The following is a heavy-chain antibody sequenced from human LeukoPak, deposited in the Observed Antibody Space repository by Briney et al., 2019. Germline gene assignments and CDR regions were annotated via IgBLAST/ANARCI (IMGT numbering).Heavy chain of an antibody. CDR3: ARDPPDIVVVPAARLWFDP. V-gene: IGHV3-11*04. D-gene: IGHD2-2*01. CDR1: GFTFSDYY. J-gene: IGHJ5*02. CDR2: ISSSGSTI. Sequence: GGSLRLSCAASGFTFSDYYMSWIRQAPGKGLERVSYISSSGSTIYYADSVKGRFTISRDNAKNSLYLQMNSLRAEDTAVYYCARDPPDIVVVPAARLWFDPWGQGTLVTVSS.